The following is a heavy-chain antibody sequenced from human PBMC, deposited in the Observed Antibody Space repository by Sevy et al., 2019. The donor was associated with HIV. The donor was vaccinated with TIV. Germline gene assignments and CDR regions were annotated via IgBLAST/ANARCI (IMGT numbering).Heavy chain of an antibody. D-gene: IGHD6-13*01. Sequence: SETLSLTCTVSDDSINSYYWSWIRQPPGKGLEWIGYLYNNIGSTSYSTALPSRVTISVDTSKNQFFPKLTSVTAADTAVYYCARGAVVIGTAATPVLDFWGRGSLVTVSS. CDR2: LYNNIGST. CDR1: DDSINSYY. CDR3: ARGAVVIGTAATPVLDF. V-gene: IGHV4-59*08. J-gene: IGHJ4*02.